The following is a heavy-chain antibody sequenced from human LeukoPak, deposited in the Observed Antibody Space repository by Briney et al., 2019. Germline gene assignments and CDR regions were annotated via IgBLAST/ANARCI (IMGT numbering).Heavy chain of an antibody. CDR3: ANLRAVAGTEL. V-gene: IGHV3-23*01. J-gene: IGHJ4*02. CDR2: ISGSGGSR. CDR1: GFTFSSYE. D-gene: IGHD6-19*01. Sequence: PGWPLRLSCAASGFTFSSYEMNWVRQAPGKGLELGSAISGSGGSRYFADSVKGRFTISRDHSKTPLYLQMTTLSAEDTAVYYCANLRAVAGTELWGKGTLVPVSS.